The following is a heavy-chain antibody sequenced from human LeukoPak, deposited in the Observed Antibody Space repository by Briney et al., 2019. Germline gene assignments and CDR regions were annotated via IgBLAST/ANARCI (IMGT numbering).Heavy chain of an antibody. CDR1: GGSISSSSYY. CDR2: IYTSGRT. Sequence: SETLSLTCTVSGGSISSSSYYWGWIRQPAGKGLEWIGRIYTSGRTNYNPSLKSRVTISVDTSKNQFALKLSSVTAADTAVYYCAREQYGYFDYLLDWFDPWGQGTLVTVSS. J-gene: IGHJ5*02. D-gene: IGHD3-9*01. CDR3: AREQYGYFDYLLDWFDP. V-gene: IGHV4-61*02.